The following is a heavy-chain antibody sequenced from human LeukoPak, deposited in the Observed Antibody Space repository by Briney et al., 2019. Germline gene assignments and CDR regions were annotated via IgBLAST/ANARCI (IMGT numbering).Heavy chain of an antibody. CDR3: ARHVAYDSSGYYAKNYFDY. J-gene: IGHJ4*02. D-gene: IGHD3-22*01. V-gene: IGHV5-51*01. CDR2: IYPGDSDT. Sequence: GESLKISCKGSGYSFTSYWIGWVRQMPGKGLEWMGIIYPGDSDTRYSPSFQGQVTISADKSISTAYLQWSSLKASDTAMYYCARHVAYDSSGYYAKNYFDYWGQGTLVTVSS. CDR1: GYSFTSYW.